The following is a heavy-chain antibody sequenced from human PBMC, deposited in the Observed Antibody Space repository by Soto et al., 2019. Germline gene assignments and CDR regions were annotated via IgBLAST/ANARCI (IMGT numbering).Heavy chain of an antibody. CDR1: GYTSTGYY. D-gene: IGHD3-3*01. CDR3: ARVEYYDFWSGYYTGINYYGMDV. J-gene: IGHJ6*02. V-gene: IGHV1-2*02. CDR2: INPNSGGT. Sequence: GASVKVSCKASGYTSTGYYMHWVRQAPGQGLEWMGWINPNSGGTNYAQKFQGRVTMTRDTSISTAYMELSRLRSDDTAVYYCARVEYYDFWSGYYTGINYYGMDVWGQGTTVTVSS.